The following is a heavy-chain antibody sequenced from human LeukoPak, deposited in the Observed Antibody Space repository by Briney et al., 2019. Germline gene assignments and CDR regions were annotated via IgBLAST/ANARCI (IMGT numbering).Heavy chain of an antibody. CDR1: GFTFSSYA. J-gene: IGHJ2*01. CDR3: VRGEYYYDSSGRGFDL. V-gene: IGHV3-30-3*01. CDR2: ISYDGSNK. Sequence: PGGSLRLSCAASGFTFSSYAMHWVRQAPGKGLKWVALISYDGSNKYYADSVKGRFTISRDNSKNTLYLQMNSLRAEDTAVYYCVRGEYYYDSSGRGFDLWGRGTLVTVSS. D-gene: IGHD3-22*01.